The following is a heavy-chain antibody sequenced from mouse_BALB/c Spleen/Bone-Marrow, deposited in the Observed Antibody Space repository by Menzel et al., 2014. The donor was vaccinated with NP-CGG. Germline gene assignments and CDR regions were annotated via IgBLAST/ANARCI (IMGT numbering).Heavy chain of an antibody. D-gene: IGHD1-1*01. J-gene: IGHJ1*01. V-gene: IGHV5-6-3*01. CDR3: ARVYGWYFDV. CDR2: INNNGGST. Sequence: EVMLVESGVGLVKPGGSLKLSCAASGLTFSSYAMSWVRQSPEKRLELVATINNNGGSTYYPDSVKGQFTISRDNAKNTLYLQMSSLKSEDTAMYYCARVYGWYFDVWGAGTTVTVSS. CDR1: GLTFSSYA.